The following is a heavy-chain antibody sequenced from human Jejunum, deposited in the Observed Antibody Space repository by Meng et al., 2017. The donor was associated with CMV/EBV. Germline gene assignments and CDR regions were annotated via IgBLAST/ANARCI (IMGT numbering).Heavy chain of an antibody. Sequence: GFTFSDYSMHWVRQAPGKGLEWVSYISSSGSTLYYADSVKGRFTISRDHTKNSLYLQMTSLRAEDTAMYYCARDRKGYQPYYFDYWGQGTRVTVSS. J-gene: IGHJ4*02. CDR2: ISSSGSTL. CDR1: GFTFSDYS. V-gene: IGHV3-48*04. D-gene: IGHD2-2*01. CDR3: ARDRKGYQPYYFDY.